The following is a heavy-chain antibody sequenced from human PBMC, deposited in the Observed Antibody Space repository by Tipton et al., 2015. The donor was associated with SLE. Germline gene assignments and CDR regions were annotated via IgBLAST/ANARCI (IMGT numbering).Heavy chain of an antibody. CDR1: GGSISSSSYY. J-gene: IGHJ3*02. Sequence: TLSLTCTVSGGSISSSSYYWGWIRQPPGKGLEWIGSIYYSGSTYYNPPLKSRVTISVDTSKNQFSPKLSSVIAADTAVYYCARGATSGSPRAFDIWGQGTMVTVSS. CDR2: IYYSGST. CDR3: ARGATSGSPRAFDI. V-gene: IGHV4-39*07. D-gene: IGHD1-26*01.